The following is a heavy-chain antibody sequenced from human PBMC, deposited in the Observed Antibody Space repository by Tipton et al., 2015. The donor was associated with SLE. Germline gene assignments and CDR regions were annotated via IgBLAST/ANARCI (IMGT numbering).Heavy chain of an antibody. J-gene: IGHJ5*02. CDR3: ARVVVYYDTSGYYEVGKNWFDP. CDR2: TYYGGTT. CDR1: GGSLNGYF. V-gene: IGHV4-31*11. D-gene: IGHD3-22*01. Sequence: TLSLTCAVYGGSLNGYFWSWIRQPPGKGLEWIGHTYYGGTTYYNPSLKSQITMSVDTSKNQFSLKLSSVTAADTAVYYCARVVVYYDTSGYYEVGKNWFDPWGQGTLVTVSS.